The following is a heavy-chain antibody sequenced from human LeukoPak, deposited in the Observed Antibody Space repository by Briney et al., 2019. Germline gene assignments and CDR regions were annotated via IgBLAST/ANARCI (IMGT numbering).Heavy chain of an antibody. D-gene: IGHD2-15*01. CDR3: ARGNRLVVVAATPDFDY. Sequence: SETLSLTCAVYGGSFSGYYWSWIRQPPGKGLEWIGEINHSGSTNYNPSLKSRVTISVDTSKNQSSLKLSSVTAADTAVYYCARGNRLVVVAATPDFDYWGQGTLVTVSS. V-gene: IGHV4-34*01. CDR2: INHSGST. CDR1: GGSFSGYY. J-gene: IGHJ4*02.